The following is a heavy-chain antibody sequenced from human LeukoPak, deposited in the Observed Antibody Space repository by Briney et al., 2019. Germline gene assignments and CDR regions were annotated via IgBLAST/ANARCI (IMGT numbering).Heavy chain of an antibody. CDR1: GFTFTNAW. Sequence: GGSLRLSCAASGFTFTNAWMSWVRQAPGKGLEYVSGISSNGGSSFYADSVKGRFTISRDNSKNTLYLQMSSLRAEDTAVYYCVKITSVTGGDCWGQGTRLTVSS. J-gene: IGHJ4*02. D-gene: IGHD1-1*01. V-gene: IGHV3-64D*09. CDR2: ISSNGGSS. CDR3: VKITSVTGGDC.